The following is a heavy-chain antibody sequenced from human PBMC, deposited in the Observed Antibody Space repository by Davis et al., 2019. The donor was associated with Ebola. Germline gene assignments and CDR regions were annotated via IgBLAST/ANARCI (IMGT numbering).Heavy chain of an antibody. V-gene: IGHV3-64*01. Sequence: GGSLRLSCAASGITVSDNYMNWVRQAPGKGLEYVSGINRSGDTTYYANSVKGRFTISRDTSKNTLYLQMGSLRAEDMAVYYCARGTIDTAMVGYGMDVWGQGTTVTVSS. CDR2: INRSGDTT. D-gene: IGHD5-18*01. CDR1: GITVSDNY. CDR3: ARGTIDTAMVGYGMDV. J-gene: IGHJ6*02.